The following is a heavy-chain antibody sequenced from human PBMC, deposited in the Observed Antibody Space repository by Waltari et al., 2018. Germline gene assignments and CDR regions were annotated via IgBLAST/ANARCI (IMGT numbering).Heavy chain of an antibody. J-gene: IGHJ4*02. CDR1: GGSFSGYY. V-gene: IGHV4-34*01. D-gene: IGHD2-2*02. CDR2: INHSGST. Sequence: QVQLQQWGAGLLKPSETLSLTCAVYGGSFSGYYWSWIRQPPGKGLEWIGEINHSGSTNSNPSLKSRVTISVDTSKNQFSLKLSSVTAADTAVYYCARGPGYCSSTSCYTGSGDYWGQGTLVTVSS. CDR3: ARGPGYCSSTSCYTGSGDY.